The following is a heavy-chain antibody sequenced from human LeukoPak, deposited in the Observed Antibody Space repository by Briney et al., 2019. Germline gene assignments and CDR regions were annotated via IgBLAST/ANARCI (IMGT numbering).Heavy chain of an antibody. V-gene: IGHV4-59*01. D-gene: IGHD7-27*01. CDR3: ASRKLGNDY. J-gene: IGHJ4*02. CDR1: GGSISNYY. Sequence: SETLSLTCTVSGGSISNYYWSWIRQPPGKGLEWIGYIYYSGSTNYSPSLKSRVTISVDRSKNQFSLKLSSVTAADTAVYYCASRKLGNDYWGQGTLVTVSS. CDR2: IYYSGST.